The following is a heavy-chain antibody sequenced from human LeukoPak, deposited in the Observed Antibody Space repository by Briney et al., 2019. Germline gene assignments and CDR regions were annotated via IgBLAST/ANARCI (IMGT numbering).Heavy chain of an antibody. CDR1: GHTFTSYA. V-gene: IGHV1-3*01. J-gene: IGHJ5*02. D-gene: IGHD2-15*01. CDR2: INAGNGNT. CDR3: ARGLVVAARGWFDP. Sequence: ASVKVSCKASGHTFTSYAMHWVRQAPGQRLEWMGWINAGNGNTKYSQKFRGRVTITRDTSASTAYMELSSLRSEDTAVYYCARGLVVAARGWFDPWGQGTLVTVSS.